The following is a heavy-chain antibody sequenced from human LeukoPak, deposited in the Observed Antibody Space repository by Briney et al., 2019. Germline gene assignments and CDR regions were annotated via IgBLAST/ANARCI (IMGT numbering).Heavy chain of an antibody. V-gene: IGHV3-30-3*01. CDR2: ISYDGSNK. J-gene: IGHJ4*02. Sequence: GGSLRLSCAASGFTFSSYAMHWVRQAPGKGLEWVAVISYDGSNKYYADSVKGRFTISRDNSKNTLYLQMNSLRAEDTAVYYCARDGALRYFDWLPASFDYWGQGTLVTVSS. CDR3: ARDGALRYFDWLPASFDY. CDR1: GFTFSSYA. D-gene: IGHD3-9*01.